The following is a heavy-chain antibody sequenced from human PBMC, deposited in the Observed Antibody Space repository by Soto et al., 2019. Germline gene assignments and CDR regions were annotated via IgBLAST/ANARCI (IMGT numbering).Heavy chain of an antibody. CDR3: ARARIAAAPRPLGTFDY. CDR1: GYTFTSYA. J-gene: IGHJ4*02. V-gene: IGHV1-3*01. Sequence: ASVKVSCKASGYTFTSYAMHWVRQAPGQSLEWMGWINAGNGNTKYSQKFQGRVTITRDTSASTAYMELSSLRSEDTAVYYCARARIAAAPRPLGTFDYWGPGTLVTVSS. D-gene: IGHD6-13*01. CDR2: INAGNGNT.